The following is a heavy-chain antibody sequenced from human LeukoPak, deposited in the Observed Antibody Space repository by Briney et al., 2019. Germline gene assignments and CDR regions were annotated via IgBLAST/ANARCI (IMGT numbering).Heavy chain of an antibody. J-gene: IGHJ4*02. CDR2: IYSGGST. CDR3: ARRTPLWEFDY. D-gene: IGHD3-16*01. Sequence: PGGSLRLSCAASGFTFSSYAMSWVRQAPGKGLEWVSVIYSGGSTYYADSVKGRFTISRDNSKNTLYLQMNSLRAEDTAVYYCARRTPLWEFDYWGQGTLVTVSS. CDR1: GFTFSSYA. V-gene: IGHV3-66*02.